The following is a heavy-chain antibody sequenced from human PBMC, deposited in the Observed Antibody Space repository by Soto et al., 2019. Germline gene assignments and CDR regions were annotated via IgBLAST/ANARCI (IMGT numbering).Heavy chain of an antibody. Sequence: GGSLRLSCAASGFPVNSNYMSLVRQSPGEGLQWVSITNTGGTTYYADSVKGRFTVSRDNSKNTLYLQMNSLRAEDTAVYYCAKGDGFILAVWGQGTRVTVSS. CDR2: TNTGGTT. D-gene: IGHD1-26*01. V-gene: IGHV3-53*01. CDR1: GFPVNSNY. CDR3: AKGDGFILAV. J-gene: IGHJ6*02.